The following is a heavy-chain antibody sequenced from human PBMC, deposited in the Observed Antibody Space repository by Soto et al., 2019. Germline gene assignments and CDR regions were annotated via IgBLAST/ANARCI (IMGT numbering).Heavy chain of an antibody. CDR3: ARAPLTIFGVVTGVDY. V-gene: IGHV1-2*02. CDR1: GCTFTGYY. CDR2: INPNSGGT. J-gene: IGHJ4*02. D-gene: IGHD3-3*01. Sequence: ASVKVSCKASGCTFTGYYMHWVRQAPGQGLEWMGWINPNSGGTNYAQKFQGRVTMTRDTSISTAYMELSRLRSDDTAVYYCARAPLTIFGVVTGVDYWGQGTLVTVSS.